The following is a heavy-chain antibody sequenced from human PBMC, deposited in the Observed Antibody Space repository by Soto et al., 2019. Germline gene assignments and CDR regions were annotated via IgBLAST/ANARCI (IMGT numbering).Heavy chain of an antibody. V-gene: IGHV4-31*09. Sequence: PSETLSLTCTVSGGSISTGGYYWSWIRQHPGKGLEWIGYIYSSGVTYYDPSLKSRVTMSVDMSRNQFSLRLSSVTAADTAVYYCRRRRRYSTDVWGQGTTVTVSS. CDR3: RRRRRYSTDV. J-gene: IGHJ6*02. CDR1: GGSISTGGYY. CDR2: IYSSGVT.